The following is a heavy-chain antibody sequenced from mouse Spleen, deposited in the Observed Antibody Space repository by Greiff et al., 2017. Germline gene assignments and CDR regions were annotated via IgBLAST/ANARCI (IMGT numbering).Heavy chain of an antibody. D-gene: IGHD2-4*01. CDR2: ISSGGSYT. V-gene: IGHV5-9-3*01. Sequence: EVHLVESGGGLVKPGGSLKLSCAASGFTFSSYAMSWVRQTPEKRLEWVATISSGGSYTYYPDSVKGRFTISRDNAKNTLYLQMSSLRSEDTAMYYCAREESTMITGALFAYLGQGTLVTVSA. CDR1: GFTFSSYA. J-gene: IGHJ3*01. CDR3: AREESTMITGALFAY.